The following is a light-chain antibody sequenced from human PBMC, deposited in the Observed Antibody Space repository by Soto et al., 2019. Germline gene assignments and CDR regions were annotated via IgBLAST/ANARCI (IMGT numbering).Light chain of an antibody. CDR3: QKFTTAPLT. CDR1: QDISVY. Sequence: DIQMTQSPSSLSASVGDRVTITCRASQDISVYLAWYQQKPGKVPKLLIYSASTLQSGVPSRFSGSGSGTDFTLTISSLQPEDVATYFCQKFTTAPLTFGQWTLLEIK. CDR2: SAS. J-gene: IGKJ5*01. V-gene: IGKV1-27*01.